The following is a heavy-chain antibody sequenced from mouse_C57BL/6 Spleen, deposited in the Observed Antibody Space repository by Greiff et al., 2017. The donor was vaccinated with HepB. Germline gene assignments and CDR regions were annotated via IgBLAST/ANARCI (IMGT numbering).Heavy chain of an antibody. D-gene: IGHD1-1*01. CDR3: ARMGIYYYGSSYPYYAMDY. J-gene: IGHJ4*01. CDR2: IYPGDGDT. V-gene: IGHV1-82*01. Sequence: QVQLKESGPELVKPGASVKISCKASGYSFSSSWMNWVKQRPGKGLEWIGRIYPGDGDTNYNGKFKGKATMTADKSSSTAYMQLSSLTSEDSAVYFCARMGIYYYGSSYPYYAMDYWGQGTSVTVSS. CDR1: GYSFSSSW.